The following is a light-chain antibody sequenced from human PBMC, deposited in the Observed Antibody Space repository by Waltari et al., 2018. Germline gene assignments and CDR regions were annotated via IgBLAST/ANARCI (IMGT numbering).Light chain of an antibody. Sequence: DIQMTQSPSTLSASVGDRFTITCRASQSISSWLAWYQQKPGEAPKPLIYKASTLESGVPSRFSGSGSGTEFTLTISSLQPDDFATYYCQQYNSYSLLTFGGGTKVEIK. V-gene: IGKV1-5*03. J-gene: IGKJ4*01. CDR3: QQYNSYSLLT. CDR2: KAS. CDR1: QSISSW.